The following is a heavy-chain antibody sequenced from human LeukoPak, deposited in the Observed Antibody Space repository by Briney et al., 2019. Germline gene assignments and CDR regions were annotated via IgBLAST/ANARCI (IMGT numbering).Heavy chain of an antibody. Sequence: GGSLRLSCAASGFTFSGSAMHWVRQASGKGLEWVGRIRSKANSYATAYAASVKGRFTISRDDSKNTAYLQMNSLKTEDTAVYYCTSNYYDSSGYYFVFDYWGQGTLVTVSS. V-gene: IGHV3-73*01. J-gene: IGHJ4*02. CDR3: TSNYYDSSGYYFVFDY. D-gene: IGHD3-22*01. CDR1: GFTFSGSA. CDR2: IRSKANSYAT.